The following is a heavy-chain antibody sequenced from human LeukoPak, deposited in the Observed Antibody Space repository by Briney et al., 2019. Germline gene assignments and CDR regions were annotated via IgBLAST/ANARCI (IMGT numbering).Heavy chain of an antibody. D-gene: IGHD3-22*01. CDR2: ISYDGSNK. CDR3: ARGYYYDSSGYGVRVGRFDP. Sequence: GGSLRLSCAASGFTFSSYAMHWVRQAPGKGLEWGAVISYDGSNKYYADSVKGRFTISRDNSKHTLYLQMNSLRAEDTAVYYCARGYYYDSSGYGVRVGRFDPWGQGTLVTVSS. J-gene: IGHJ5*02. V-gene: IGHV3-30*01. CDR1: GFTFSSYA.